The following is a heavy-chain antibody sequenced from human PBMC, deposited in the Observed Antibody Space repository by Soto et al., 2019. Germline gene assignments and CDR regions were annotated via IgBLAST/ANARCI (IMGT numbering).Heavy chain of an antibody. J-gene: IGHJ5*02. CDR2: IIPIFGTA. D-gene: IGHD2-2*01. CDR1: GGTFSSYA. Sequence: SVKVSCKASGGTFSSYAISWVRQAPGQGLEWMGGIIPIFGTANYAQKVQGRVTITADESTSTADMELSSLRSEDTAVYYCAREDVVVPAAPRWFDPWGQGTLVTVSS. V-gene: IGHV1-69*13. CDR3: AREDVVVPAAPRWFDP.